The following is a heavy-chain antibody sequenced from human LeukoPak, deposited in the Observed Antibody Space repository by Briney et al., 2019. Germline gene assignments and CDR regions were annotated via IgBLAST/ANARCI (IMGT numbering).Heavy chain of an antibody. CDR2: ISYDGSNK. J-gene: IGHJ4*02. D-gene: IGHD2-2*01. CDR1: GFTFSSYG. Sequence: WRSLRLSCAASGFTFSSYGMHWVRQAQGKGLEWVAVISYDGSNKYYADSVKGRFTISRDNSKNTLYLQMNSLRAEDTAVYYCAKSRGVVPAAPLGYWGQGTLVTVSS. CDR3: AKSRGVVPAAPLGY. V-gene: IGHV3-30*18.